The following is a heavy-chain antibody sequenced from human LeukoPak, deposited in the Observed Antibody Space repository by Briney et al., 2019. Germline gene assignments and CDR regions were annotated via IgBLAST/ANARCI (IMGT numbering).Heavy chain of an antibody. CDR2: INPNSGDT. D-gene: IGHD1-14*01. CDR1: GYTFTGYY. Sequence: ASVKVSCKTSGYTFTGYYMHWVRQAPGQGLEWMGRINPNSGDTNYAQKFQGRVTMTGDTSITTAYMELNSLRSDDTAVYYCAKAKPQGSDRDFDYWGPGTLVTVSS. J-gene: IGHJ4*02. CDR3: AKAKPQGSDRDFDY. V-gene: IGHV1-2*06.